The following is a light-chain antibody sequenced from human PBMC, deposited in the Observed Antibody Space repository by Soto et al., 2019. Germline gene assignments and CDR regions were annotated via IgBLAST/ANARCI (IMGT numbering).Light chain of an antibody. CDR2: GAS. J-gene: IGKJ2*01. Sequence: EVVLTQSPATLSVSPGDRATLSCRASQSVSSNLAWYQQKLGQTPRLLIYGASTRATGVPPRFSGSRSGTEFTLTISAVQSEDFAVYYCQQYFNWPPYTFDQGTKLDFK. CDR3: QQYFNWPPYT. CDR1: QSVSSN. V-gene: IGKV3-15*01.